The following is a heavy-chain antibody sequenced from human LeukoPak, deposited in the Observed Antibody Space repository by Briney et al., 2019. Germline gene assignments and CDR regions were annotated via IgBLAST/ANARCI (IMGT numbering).Heavy chain of an antibody. CDR3: ARSDYGSGSYYFDY. J-gene: IGHJ4*02. CDR1: GGSISSYY. D-gene: IGHD3-10*01. Sequence: SETLSHTCTVSGGSISSYYWSWIRQPPGKGLEWIGYIYYTGSTNYNPSLKSRVTISVDTSKNQFSLKLSSVTAADTAVYYCARSDYGSGSYYFDYWGQGTLVTVSS. V-gene: IGHV4-59*01. CDR2: IYYTGST.